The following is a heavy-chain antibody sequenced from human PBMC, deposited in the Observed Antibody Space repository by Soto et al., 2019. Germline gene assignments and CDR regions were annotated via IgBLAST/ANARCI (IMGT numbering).Heavy chain of an antibody. D-gene: IGHD3-10*01. CDR1: GYTFTSYG. J-gene: IGHJ6*02. CDR2: ISAYNGNT. V-gene: IGHV1-18*04. Sequence: GVSVKVSCKDSGYTFTSYGISWVGPAPGQGGEGMGWISAYNGNTNYAQKLHGRVTMTTDTSTSTAYMELRSLRSDDTAVYYCARVGVYYYGSGSYYDYYGMDVWGQGTMVTVSS. CDR3: ARVGVYYYGSGSYYDYYGMDV.